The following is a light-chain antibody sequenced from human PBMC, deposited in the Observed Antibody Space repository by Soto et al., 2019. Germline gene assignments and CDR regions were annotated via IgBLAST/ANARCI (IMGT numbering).Light chain of an antibody. J-gene: IGKJ4*01. V-gene: IGKV1-5*01. CDR2: DAF. Sequence: DIPMTQSPSSLSASVGDRVTITCRASQSISSWLAWYQQKPGKAPKLLIFDAFSLESGVPSRFSGSRSGTEFTLTISGLQPDDYATYYCQQYNSYSPLTFGGGTKVEIK. CDR3: QQYNSYSPLT. CDR1: QSISSW.